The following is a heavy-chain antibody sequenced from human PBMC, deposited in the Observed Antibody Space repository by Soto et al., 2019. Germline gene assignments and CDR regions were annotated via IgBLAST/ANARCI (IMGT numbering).Heavy chain of an antibody. Sequence: QVQLQESGPGLVKPSQTLSLTCTVSGGSISSGGYYWSWIRQHPGKGLEWIGYIYYSGSTYYNPSLKSRNTISVDTSKNPFPLKLSTVTPADTAVYYGARVAEYSSSSFGYWDQGTLVTDCS. V-gene: IGHV4-31*03. J-gene: IGHJ4*02. D-gene: IGHD6-6*01. CDR3: ARVAEYSSSSFGY. CDR1: GGSISSGGYY. CDR2: IYYSGST.